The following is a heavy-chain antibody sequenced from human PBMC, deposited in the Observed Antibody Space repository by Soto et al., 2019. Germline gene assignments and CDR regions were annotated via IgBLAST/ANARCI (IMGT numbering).Heavy chain of an antibody. Sequence: QLQLQESGPGLVKPSETLSLTCTVSGGSISSSNYYWGWIRQPPGKGLEWIGSIYYSGSTYYNAPLKSRVTISVDTSKNQFSLKLNSVTAADTAVYFCARTIVGAIEDWGQGTLVTVSS. CDR2: IYYSGST. V-gene: IGHV4-39*01. D-gene: IGHD1-26*01. J-gene: IGHJ4*02. CDR3: ARTIVGAIED. CDR1: GGSISSSNYY.